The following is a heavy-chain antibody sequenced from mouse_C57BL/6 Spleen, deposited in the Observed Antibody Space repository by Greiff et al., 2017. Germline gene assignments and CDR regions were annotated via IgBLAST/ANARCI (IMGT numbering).Heavy chain of an antibody. CDR3: ARVLGTGYFDV. Sequence: QVQLQQPGAELVRPGSSVKLSCKASGYTFTSYWMHWVKQRPIQGLEWIGNIDPSDSETHYNQKFKDKATLTVDKSSSTAYMQLSSLTSEDSAVYYCARVLGTGYFDVWGKGTTVTVSS. J-gene: IGHJ1*03. CDR1: GYTFTSYW. CDR2: IDPSDSET. V-gene: IGHV1-52*01. D-gene: IGHD3-3*01.